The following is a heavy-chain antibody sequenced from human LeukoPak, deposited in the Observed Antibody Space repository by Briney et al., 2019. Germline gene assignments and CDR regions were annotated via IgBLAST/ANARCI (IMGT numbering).Heavy chain of an antibody. V-gene: IGHV3-30*02. D-gene: IGHD2-15*01. Sequence: GGSLRLSCAASGFTFSSYGMHWVRQAPGKGLEWVAFIRYDGSNKYYADSVKGRFTISRDNSKNTLYLQMNSLRAEDTAVYYCAKNRNVVVVAATADYWGQGTLVTVSS. J-gene: IGHJ4*02. CDR3: AKNRNVVVVAATADY. CDR1: GFTFSSYG. CDR2: IRYDGSNK.